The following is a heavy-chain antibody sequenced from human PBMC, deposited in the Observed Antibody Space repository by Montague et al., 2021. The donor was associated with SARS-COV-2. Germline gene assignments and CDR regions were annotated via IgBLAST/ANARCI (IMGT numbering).Heavy chain of an antibody. CDR1: GASISNGGYT. CDR2: IYQSGTT. J-gene: IGHJ5*02. Sequence: TLSLTCAVSGASISNGGYTWSWIRRPPGKGLEWIGYIYQSGTTRYNPSLKSRVTISVDTSKNQFSLKLSSVTAADTAVYYCARATRSIVVLNWFDPWGQGTLVTVSS. D-gene: IGHD3-22*01. V-gene: IGHV4-30-2*05. CDR3: ARATRSIVVLNWFDP.